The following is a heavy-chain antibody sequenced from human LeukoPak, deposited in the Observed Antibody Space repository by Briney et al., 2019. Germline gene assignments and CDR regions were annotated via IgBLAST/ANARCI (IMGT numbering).Heavy chain of an antibody. J-gene: IGHJ6*03. CDR1: GFTFSSYS. CDR3: AREIRREIFGVVTYYYYYYMDV. D-gene: IGHD3-3*01. V-gene: IGHV3-48*01. Sequence: GGSLRLSCAASGFTFSSYSMNWVRQAPGKGREWVSYISSRSGNIYYADSVKGRFTISRDNAKTSLYLQMNSLRAEDTALYYCAREIRREIFGVVTYYYYYYMDVWGKGTTVTVSS. CDR2: ISSRSGNI.